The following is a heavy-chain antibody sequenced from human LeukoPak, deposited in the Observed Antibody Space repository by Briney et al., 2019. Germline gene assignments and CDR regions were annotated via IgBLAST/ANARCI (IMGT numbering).Heavy chain of an antibody. Sequence: KPSETLSLTCAVYGGSFSGYYWSWIRQPPGKGLEWIGEINHSGNTNYNPSLKSRVTISVDTSKNQFSLKLSSVTAADTAVYYCARWLQSPSLYFDSWGQGTLVTVSS. CDR1: GGSFSGYY. V-gene: IGHV4-34*01. CDR3: ARWLQSPSLYFDS. CDR2: INHSGNT. D-gene: IGHD5-24*01. J-gene: IGHJ4*02.